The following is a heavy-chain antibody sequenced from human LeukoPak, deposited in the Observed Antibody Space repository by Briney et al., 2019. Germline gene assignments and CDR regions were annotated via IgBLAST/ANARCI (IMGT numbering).Heavy chain of an antibody. D-gene: IGHD6-19*01. CDR2: INTNTGNP. CDR3: ARVGIIAVAGTFDY. CDR1: GYTFTSYY. J-gene: IGHJ4*02. V-gene: IGHV7-4-1*02. Sequence: ASVKVSCKASGYTFTSYYMHWVRQAPGQGLEWMGWINTNTGNPTYAQGFTGRFVFSLDTSVSTAYLQISSLKAEDTAVYYCARVGIIAVAGTFDYWGQGTLVTVSS.